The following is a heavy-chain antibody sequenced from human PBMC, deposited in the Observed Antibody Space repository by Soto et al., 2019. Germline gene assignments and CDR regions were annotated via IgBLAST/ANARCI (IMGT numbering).Heavy chain of an antibody. J-gene: IGHJ6*02. CDR3: AKGGVRADYYGMDV. CDR2: ISDSGGTA. V-gene: IGHV3-23*01. Sequence: GGSLRLSCAASGFTFSSYAMSWVRQAPGKGPEWVSTISDSGGTAYYADSAKGRFTISRDNSRNTLYLQMNSLRAEDTAVYYCAKGGVRADYYGMDVWGQGATVTVSS. D-gene: IGHD2-8*02. CDR1: GFTFSSYA.